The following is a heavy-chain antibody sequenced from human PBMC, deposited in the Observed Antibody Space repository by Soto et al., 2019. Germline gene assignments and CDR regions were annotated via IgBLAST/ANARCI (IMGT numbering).Heavy chain of an antibody. D-gene: IGHD3-22*01. CDR3: ARSHDSSGYTDY. J-gene: IGHJ4*02. CDR1: GFTFSSYE. CDR2: ISSSGSTI. V-gene: IGHV3-48*03. Sequence: QPGGSLRLSCAASGFTFSSYEMNWVRQAPGKGLEWVSYISSSGSTIYYADSVKGRFTISRDNAKNSLYLQMNSLRAEDTAVYYCARSHDSSGYTDYWGQGTLVTVSS.